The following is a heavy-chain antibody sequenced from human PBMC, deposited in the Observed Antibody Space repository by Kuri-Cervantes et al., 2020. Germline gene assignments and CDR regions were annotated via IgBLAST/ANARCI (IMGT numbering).Heavy chain of an antibody. CDR3: ARENPRRDGYNNDLDY. V-gene: IGHV3-33*01. Sequence: GESLKISCAASGFTFSSYGMHWVRQAPGKGLEWVAVIWYGGSNKYYADSVKGRFTISRDNSKNTLYLQMNSLRAEDTAVYYCARENPRRDGYNNDLDYWGQGTLVTVSS. J-gene: IGHJ4*02. D-gene: IGHD5-24*01. CDR1: GFTFSSYG. CDR2: IWYGGSNK.